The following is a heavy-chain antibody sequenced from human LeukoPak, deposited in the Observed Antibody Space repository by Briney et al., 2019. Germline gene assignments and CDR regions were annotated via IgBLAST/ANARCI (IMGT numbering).Heavy chain of an antibody. J-gene: IGHJ4*02. D-gene: IGHD1-26*01. CDR2: INHSGST. CDR3: ARGWVVGATIDY. Sequence: SETLSLTCAVYGGSFSGYYWSWIRQPPGKGLEWIGEINHSGSTNYNPSLKSRVTISVDTSKNQFSLKLSSVTAADTAVYYCARGWVVGATIDYWGQGPLVTVSS. V-gene: IGHV4-34*01. CDR1: GGSFSGYY.